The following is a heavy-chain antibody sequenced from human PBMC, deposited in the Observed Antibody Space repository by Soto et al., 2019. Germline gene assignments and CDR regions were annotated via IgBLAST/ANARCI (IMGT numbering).Heavy chain of an antibody. CDR2: VYHNGST. D-gene: IGHD3-10*01. Sequence: SETLSLTCNVSGGSVSGYHWSWIRQPPGKVLEWIGYVYHNGSTYYNPSLKSRVTISVDRSKNQFSLKLSSVTAADTAVYYCARAHGSGWGAFDIWGQGTMVTVSS. J-gene: IGHJ3*02. CDR3: ARAHGSGWGAFDI. CDR1: GGSVSGYH. V-gene: IGHV4-59*02.